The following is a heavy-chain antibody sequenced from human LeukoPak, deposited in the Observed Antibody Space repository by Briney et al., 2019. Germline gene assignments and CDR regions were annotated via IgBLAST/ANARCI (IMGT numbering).Heavy chain of an antibody. J-gene: IGHJ4*02. CDR3: ASPGGSCSSTSCYEAIDY. V-gene: IGHV3-11*04. CDR1: GFTFSDYY. CDR2: ISSSGSTI. D-gene: IGHD2-2*01. Sequence: GGSLRLSCAASGFTFSDYYMSWIRQAPGKGLEWVSYISSSGSTIYYADSVKGRFTISRDNAKNLLFLQMNSLRAEDTALYYCASPGGSCSSTSCYEAIDYWGQGTLVTVSS.